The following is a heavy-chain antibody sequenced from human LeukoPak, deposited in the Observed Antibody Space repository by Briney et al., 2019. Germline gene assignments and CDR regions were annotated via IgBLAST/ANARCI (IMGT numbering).Heavy chain of an antibody. CDR1: GFTFSSYS. CDR3: ARGISSAAGIYFDY. J-gene: IGHJ4*02. CDR2: ISSSYI. D-gene: IGHD6-13*01. V-gene: IGHV3-21*01. Sequence: GGSLRLSCAASGFTFSSYSMNWVRQAPGKGLEWVSSISSSYIYYADSVKGRLTISRDNAKNSLYLQMNSLRAEDTAVYYCARGISSAAGIYFDYWGQGTLVTVSS.